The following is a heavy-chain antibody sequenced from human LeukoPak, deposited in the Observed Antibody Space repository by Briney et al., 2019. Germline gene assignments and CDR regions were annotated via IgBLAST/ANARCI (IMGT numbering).Heavy chain of an antibody. CDR3: ARDFSWGVDS. V-gene: IGHV1-2*02. J-gene: IGHJ4*02. Sequence: ASVKVSCKTSAYSFTGYFFHWIRQAPGQGLEWMGWINANSGDTNYAQQFQGRLTMTRDRSVSTVYMELSRLRTDDTAVYYCARDFSWGVDSWGQGTLVTVSS. CDR2: INANSGDT. D-gene: IGHD3-10*01. CDR1: AYSFTGYF.